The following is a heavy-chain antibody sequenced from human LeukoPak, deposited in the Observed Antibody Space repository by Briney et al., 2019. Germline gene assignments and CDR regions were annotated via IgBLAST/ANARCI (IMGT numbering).Heavy chain of an antibody. Sequence: PSETLSLTCAVSGYSISSGYYWGWIRQPPGKGLEWIGSIYHSGGTYYNPSLKSRVTISVDTSKNQFSLKLSSVTAADTAVYYCARASGYDHPYYFDYWGQGTLVTVSS. J-gene: IGHJ4*02. CDR1: GYSISSGYY. CDR3: ARASGYDHPYYFDY. CDR2: IYHSGGT. D-gene: IGHD5-12*01. V-gene: IGHV4-38-2*01.